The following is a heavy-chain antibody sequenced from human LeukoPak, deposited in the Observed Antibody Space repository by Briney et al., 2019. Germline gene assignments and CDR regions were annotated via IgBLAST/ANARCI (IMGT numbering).Heavy chain of an antibody. V-gene: IGHV4-61*02. CDR3: ARSGSYLYYFDY. J-gene: IGHJ4*02. Sequence: PSETLSLTCTVSGGSIGSGSYYWSWIRQPAGKGLEWIGRIYTSGSTNYNPSLKCRVTISVDTSKNQFSLKLSSVTAADTAVYYCARSGSYLYYFDYWGQGTLVTVSS. D-gene: IGHD1-26*01. CDR1: GGSIGSGSYY. CDR2: IYTSGST.